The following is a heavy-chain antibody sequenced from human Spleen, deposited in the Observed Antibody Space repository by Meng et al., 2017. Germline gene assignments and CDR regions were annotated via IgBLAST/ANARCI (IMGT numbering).Heavy chain of an antibody. CDR3: ARAWEVVY. Sequence: GGSLRLSCAAYGFTFSAYRMIWVRQAPGKGLEWISSISSTGDSLYYADSVKGRFIISRDNAKNSLFLQMNSLRAEDTAVYYCARAWEVVYWGQGTLVTVSS. J-gene: IGHJ4*02. CDR1: GFTFSAYR. D-gene: IGHD1-26*01. V-gene: IGHV3-21*01. CDR2: ISSTGDSL.